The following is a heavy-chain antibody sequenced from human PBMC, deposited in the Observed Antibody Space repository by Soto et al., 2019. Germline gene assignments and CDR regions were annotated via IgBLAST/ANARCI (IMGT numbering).Heavy chain of an antibody. CDR2: IYYSGST. CDR3: ARRWGDYFDY. Sequence: PSETLSLTCTVSGGSISSGGYYWNWIRQHPGKGLEWIGYIYYSGSTNYNPSLKSRVTISVDTSKNQFSLKLSLKLSSVTAADTAVYYCARRWGDYFDYWGQGTLVTVSS. CDR1: GGSISSGGYY. J-gene: IGHJ4*02. D-gene: IGHD3-16*01. V-gene: IGHV4-61*08.